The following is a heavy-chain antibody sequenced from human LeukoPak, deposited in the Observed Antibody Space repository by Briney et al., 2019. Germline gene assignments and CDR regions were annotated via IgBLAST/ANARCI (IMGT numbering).Heavy chain of an antibody. D-gene: IGHD3-22*01. J-gene: IGHJ4*02. Sequence: ASVKVSCKASGGTFSSYAISWVRQAPGQRLEWMGWINARNGNTKYSQKFQGRVTITRDTSASTAYMELSSLRSEDTAVYYCARGATPYDSSGYYYFGDFDYWGQGTLVTVSS. CDR3: ARGATPYDSSGYYYFGDFDY. V-gene: IGHV1-3*01. CDR2: INARNGNT. CDR1: GGTFSSYA.